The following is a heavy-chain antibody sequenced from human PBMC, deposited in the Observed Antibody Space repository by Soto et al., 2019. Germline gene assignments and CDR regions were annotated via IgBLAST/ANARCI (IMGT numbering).Heavy chain of an antibody. V-gene: IGHV3-30*18. CDR2: ISNDGSTK. CDR1: GLTFSIYG. D-gene: IGHD5-18*01. CDR3: AKDREVTAMIFDY. J-gene: IGHJ4*02. Sequence: QVQLVESGGGVVQPGRSLRLSCAASGLTFSIYGMHWVRQAPGKGLEWVAVISNDGSTKYYADSVKGRFTISRDNSMNTLYLQMNSLRAEDTAVYYCAKDREVTAMIFDYWGQGTLVTVSS.